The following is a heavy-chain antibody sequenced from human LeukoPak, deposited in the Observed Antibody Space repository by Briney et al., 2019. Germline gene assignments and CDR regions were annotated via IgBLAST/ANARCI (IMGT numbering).Heavy chain of an antibody. CDR3: ARLPWNYYDSSGYVD. D-gene: IGHD3-22*01. CDR2: ISSSSYI. V-gene: IGHV3-21*01. Sequence: PGGSLRLSCAASGFTFSSYSMNWVRQAPGKGLEWVSSISSSSYIYYADSVKGRFTISRDNAKNSLYLQMNSLRAEDTAVYYCARLPWNYYDSSGYVDWGQGTLVTVSS. CDR1: GFTFSSYS. J-gene: IGHJ4*02.